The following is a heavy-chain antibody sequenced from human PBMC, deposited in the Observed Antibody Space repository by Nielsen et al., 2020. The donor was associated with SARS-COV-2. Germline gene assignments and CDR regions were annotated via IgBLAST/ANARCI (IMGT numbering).Heavy chain of an antibody. V-gene: IGHV3-74*01. J-gene: IGHJ6*02. D-gene: IGHD5-24*01. Sequence: GSLKISCAASGFTLSNYNMHWVRQGPGKGLVWVSRINRDGSVTNYADSVKGRFTISRDNGGNTLYLQVNSLRAEDTAVYYCVREGDGYHSYYYGLDVWGRGTTVTVSS. CDR1: GFTLSNYN. CDR2: INRDGSVT. CDR3: VREGDGYHSYYYGLDV.